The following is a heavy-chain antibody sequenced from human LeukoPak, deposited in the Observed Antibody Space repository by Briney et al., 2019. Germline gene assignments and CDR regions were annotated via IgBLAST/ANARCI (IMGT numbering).Heavy chain of an antibody. V-gene: IGHV3-7*03. CDR2: IKQDGSEK. J-gene: IGHJ4*02. D-gene: IGHD4-17*01. Sequence: PGGSLRLSCAASGFTFSIYWMAWVRQAPGKGLEWVANIKQDGSEKYYVDSVKGRFTISRDNTKNSLYLQMNSLRAEDTALYYCARGDYGFHYWGQGILVTVSS. CDR3: ARGDYGFHY. CDR1: GFTFSIYW.